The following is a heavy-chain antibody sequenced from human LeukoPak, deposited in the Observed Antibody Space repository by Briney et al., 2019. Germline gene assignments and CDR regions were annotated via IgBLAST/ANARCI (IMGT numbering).Heavy chain of an antibody. CDR2: IYPGDSET. CDR3: ARALVYASGHHFDL. Sequence: GESTKISCKASGYNFPNYWIGWVRQMPGKGLEWMGIIYPGDSETRYSPSFQGQVTISADKAIKTAYLQWSSLKASDTAMYHCARALVYASGHHFDLWGRGTLVSASS. J-gene: IGHJ4*02. CDR1: GYNFPNYW. D-gene: IGHD1-14*01. V-gene: IGHV5-51*01.